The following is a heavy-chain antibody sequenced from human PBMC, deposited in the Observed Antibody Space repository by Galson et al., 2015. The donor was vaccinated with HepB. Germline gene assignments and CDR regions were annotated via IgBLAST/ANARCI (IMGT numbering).Heavy chain of an antibody. CDR2: ISYDGSNK. Sequence: SLRLSCAASGFTFSSYGMHWVRQAPGKGLEWLAVISYDGSNKYYADSVKGRFTISRDNSKNTLYLQMNSLRAEDTAVYYCAKDDQYCTNGVCSRGGYYFDYWGQGTLVTVSS. J-gene: IGHJ4*02. V-gene: IGHV3-30*18. D-gene: IGHD2-8*01. CDR1: GFTFSSYG. CDR3: AKDDQYCTNGVCSRGGYYFDY.